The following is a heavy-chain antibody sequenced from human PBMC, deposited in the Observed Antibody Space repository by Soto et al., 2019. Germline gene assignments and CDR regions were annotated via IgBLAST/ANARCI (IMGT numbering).Heavy chain of an antibody. V-gene: IGHV3-11*01. D-gene: IGHD3-22*01. Sequence: GSLRFACAASGFTVSDYYMSWIRQAPGKGLEWVSYISSSGSIIYYADSVKGRFTISRDNAKNSLYLQLNSLRAEDTAVYYCARDLGYYASDGYFDYWGQGTVVTVSS. CDR1: GFTVSDYY. CDR3: ARDLGYYASDGYFDY. J-gene: IGHJ4*02. CDR2: ISSSGSII.